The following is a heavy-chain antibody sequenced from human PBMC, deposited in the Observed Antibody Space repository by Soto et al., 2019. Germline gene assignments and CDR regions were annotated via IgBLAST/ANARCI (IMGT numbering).Heavy chain of an antibody. V-gene: IGHV3-30*18. CDR1: GFTFSSYG. D-gene: IGHD2-2*01. Sequence: QVQLVESGGGVVQPGRSLRLSCAASGFTFSSYGMHWVRQAPGKGLEWVAVISYDGSNKYYADSVKGRFTISRDNSKNTLYLQMNSLRAEDTAVYYCAKVGLGYCSSTSCHHFDYWGQGTLVTVSS. CDR2: ISYDGSNK. CDR3: AKVGLGYCSSTSCHHFDY. J-gene: IGHJ4*02.